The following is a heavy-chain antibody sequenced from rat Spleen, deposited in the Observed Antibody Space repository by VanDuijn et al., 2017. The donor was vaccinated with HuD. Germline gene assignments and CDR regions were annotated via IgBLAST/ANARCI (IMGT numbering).Heavy chain of an antibody. V-gene: IGHV2S54*01. CDR3: ARGGGGYFDY. D-gene: IGHD1-11*01. CDR1: GFSLTDYS. Sequence: QVQLKESGPGQVQPSQTLSLTCTASGFSLTDYSVHWVRQPPGKGLEWMGVIWDNGNTNYDSALKSRLRISRNTPKSQVFLEMNSLQTEDTATDYCARGGGGYFDYWGQGVMVTVSS. CDR2: IWDNGNT. J-gene: IGHJ2*01.